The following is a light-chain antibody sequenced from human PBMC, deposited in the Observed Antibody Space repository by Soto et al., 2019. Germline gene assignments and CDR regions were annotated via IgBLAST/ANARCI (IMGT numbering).Light chain of an antibody. V-gene: IGKV3-11*01. CDR1: QSVDTS. Sequence: EIVLTQSPATLSVSPGERATLSCRASQSVDTSLAWYQQKPGQPPRLLISDASNRATGVPARFSGSGSGTDFTLTISYLEPEDYAVYYCQQYGSSPRTFGQGTRLEI. CDR2: DAS. J-gene: IGKJ5*01. CDR3: QQYGSSPRT.